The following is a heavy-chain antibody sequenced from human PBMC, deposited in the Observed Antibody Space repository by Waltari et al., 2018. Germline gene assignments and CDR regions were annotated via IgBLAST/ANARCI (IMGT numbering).Heavy chain of an antibody. J-gene: IGHJ4*02. CDR3: ARAWFNSGFDY. CDR2: IHPNSGAT. CDR1: GYTFTANY. V-gene: IGHV1-2*02. D-gene: IGHD3-10*01. Sequence: QVQLVQSGAEVKRPGASVKVSCKASGYTFTANYVHWVRQAPGQGLEWMGWIHPNSGATDYAQQFLGRVTMTLDTSISTLYMELSRLGSDDTAVYYCARAWFNSGFDYWGQGSLVTVSS.